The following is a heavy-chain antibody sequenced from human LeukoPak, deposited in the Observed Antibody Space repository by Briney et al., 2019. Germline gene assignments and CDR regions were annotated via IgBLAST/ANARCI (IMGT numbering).Heavy chain of an antibody. Sequence: GGSLRLSCAASGFTVNNNYMSWVRQAPGKGLEWVSVIYSGGSTYYADSVKGRFTISRDNSKNTLYLQMNSLRAEDTAVYYCARQIGYGYGSDYWGQGTLVTVSS. CDR1: GFTVNNNY. CDR3: ARQIGYGYGSDY. D-gene: IGHD5-18*01. V-gene: IGHV3-53*01. CDR2: IYSGGST. J-gene: IGHJ4*02.